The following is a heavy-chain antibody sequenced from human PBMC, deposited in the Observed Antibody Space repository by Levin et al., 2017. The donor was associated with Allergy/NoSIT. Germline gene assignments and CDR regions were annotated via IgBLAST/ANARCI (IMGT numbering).Heavy chain of an antibody. Sequence: QTLSLTCTFSGFSLSTSGMCVSWIRQPPGKALEWLARIDWDDDKYYSTSLKTRLTISKDTSKNQVVLTMTNMDPVDTATYYCARSPGIAAAGYYYYYMDGWGKGTTVTVSS. CDR3: ARSPGIAAAGYYYYYMDG. J-gene: IGHJ6*03. CDR1: GFSLSTSGMC. CDR2: IDWDDDK. V-gene: IGHV2-70*11. D-gene: IGHD6-13*01.